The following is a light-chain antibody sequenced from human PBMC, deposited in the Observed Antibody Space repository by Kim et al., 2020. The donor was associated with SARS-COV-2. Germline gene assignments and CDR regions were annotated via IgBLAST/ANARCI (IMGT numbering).Light chain of an antibody. Sequence: SPGEGATLSCRASQSIISTYLAWFQQKPGQAPRLLMYGASYRATDIPDRFSGSASGTVCTLTISRLEPEDSAGYYCHYYGTSFLTFGGGTKVDIK. J-gene: IGKJ4*01. CDR2: GAS. V-gene: IGKV3-20*01. CDR1: QSIISTY. CDR3: HYYGTSFLT.